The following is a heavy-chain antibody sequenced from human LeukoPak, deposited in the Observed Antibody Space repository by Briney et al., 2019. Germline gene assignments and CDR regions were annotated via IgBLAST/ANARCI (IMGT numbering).Heavy chain of an antibody. Sequence: SVKVSCKASGYTFTSYGISWVRQAPGQGLEWMGWISAYNGNTNYAQKLQGRVTMTTDTSTSTAYMELRSLRSDDTAVYYCARAVEGSGRVAFDYWGQGTLVTVSS. CDR3: ARAVEGSGRVAFDY. D-gene: IGHD6-19*01. CDR2: ISAYNGNT. V-gene: IGHV1-18*01. CDR1: GYTFTSYG. J-gene: IGHJ4*02.